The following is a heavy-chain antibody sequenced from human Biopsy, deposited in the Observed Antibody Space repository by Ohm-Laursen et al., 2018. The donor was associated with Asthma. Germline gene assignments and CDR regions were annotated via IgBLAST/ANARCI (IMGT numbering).Heavy chain of an antibody. CDR2: VYYSGST. CDR3: ARGVDRVTGLLDHFDS. V-gene: IGHV4-59*01. D-gene: IGHD2-21*02. CDR1: GGSINNFY. J-gene: IGHJ4*02. Sequence: GTLSLTCVVSGGSINNFYWSWIRQPPGKGLESIGHVYYSGSTNYNPSLKSRVTISIDASKNQFSLKLTSVTAADTAVYYCARGVDRVTGLLDHFDSWGQGTLVTVSS.